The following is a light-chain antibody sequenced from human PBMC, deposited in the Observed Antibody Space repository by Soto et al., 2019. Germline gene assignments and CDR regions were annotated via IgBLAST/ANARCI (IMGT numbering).Light chain of an antibody. V-gene: IGKV3-11*01. CDR1: QSVSGY. J-gene: IGKJ5*01. CDR3: QQRRDWPLT. Sequence: IVLTQSPATLSLSPGERATLSCRASQSVSGYLGWYQQKPGQAPRLLIYDASGRAPGVPARFSGSGSGTDFTLTISSLEPEDFAVYYCQQRRDWPLTFGQGTRLEIK. CDR2: DAS.